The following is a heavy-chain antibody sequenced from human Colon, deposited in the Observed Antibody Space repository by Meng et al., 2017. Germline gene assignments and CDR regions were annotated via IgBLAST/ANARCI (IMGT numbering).Heavy chain of an antibody. Sequence: QVHLVQSGAEVKTPGSSVKISCEASGYTFTTLFLNWVRQTPDQGFEWLGRINPNSGVTNFAQKFQGRVTMTRDTSISTAYMELASLRSDDTGVYYCARMGAGAAFDFWGQGTLVTVSS. CDR1: GYTFTTLF. J-gene: IGHJ4*02. CDR3: ARMGAGAAFDF. CDR2: INPNSGVT. V-gene: IGHV1-2*05. D-gene: IGHD1-26*01.